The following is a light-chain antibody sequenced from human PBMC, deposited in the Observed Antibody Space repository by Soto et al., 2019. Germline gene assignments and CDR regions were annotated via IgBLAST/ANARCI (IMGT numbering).Light chain of an antibody. V-gene: IGKV1-39*01. CDR1: QSISSY. J-gene: IGKJ1*01. Sequence: DIQMTQSPSSLSASVGDRVTITCRASQSISSYLNWYQQKPGKAPKLLIYAASSLQSGVPSRFSGSGSGTDFTLTISSLQPEDFATYYCQQRYSTLTWTFGQRTKVEIK. CDR3: QQRYSTLTWT. CDR2: AAS.